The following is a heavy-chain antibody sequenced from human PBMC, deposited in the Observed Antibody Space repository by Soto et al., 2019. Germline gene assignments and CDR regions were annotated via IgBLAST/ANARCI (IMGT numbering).Heavy chain of an antibody. CDR3: ARVRDGYNLAFDY. D-gene: IGHD5-12*01. Sequence: SETLSLTCTVSGASISSGDYYWTWIRQPPGKGLEWIGYIYYTGSTNYNPSLKSRVTISVDTSKNHFSLKLTSVTAADTAVYYCARVRDGYNLAFDYWGQGTLVTVSS. CDR1: GASISSGDYY. CDR2: IYYTGST. J-gene: IGHJ4*02. V-gene: IGHV4-61*03.